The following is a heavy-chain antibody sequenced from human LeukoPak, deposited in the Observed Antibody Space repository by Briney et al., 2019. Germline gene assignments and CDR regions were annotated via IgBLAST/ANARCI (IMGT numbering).Heavy chain of an antibody. D-gene: IGHD5-18*01. CDR1: GGSINNYY. CDR2: IYSSGST. Sequence: PSETLSLTCTVSGGSINNYYWSWIRQPAGKGLEWIGYIYSSGSTRYNPSLKSRVSISLDTSKNQFSLKLSSVTAADTAVYYCARHSPEYVDSTMVSHDQHYYYYMDVWGKGTSVTVSS. J-gene: IGHJ6*03. V-gene: IGHV4-59*08. CDR3: ARHSPEYVDSTMVSHDQHYYYYMDV.